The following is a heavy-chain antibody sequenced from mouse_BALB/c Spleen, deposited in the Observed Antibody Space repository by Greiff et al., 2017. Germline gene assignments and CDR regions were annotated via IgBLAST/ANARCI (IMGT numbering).Heavy chain of an antibody. V-gene: IGHV3-2*02. CDR1: GYSITSDYA. CDR2: ISYSGST. D-gene: IGHD2-3*01. J-gene: IGHJ3*01. CDR3: AGSYDGYTWFAY. Sequence: EVQLQESGPGLVKPSQSLSLTCTVTGYSITSDYAWNWIRQFPGNKLEWMGYISYSGSTSYNPSLKSRISITRDTSKNQFFLQLNSVTTEDTATYYCAGSYDGYTWFAYWGQGTLVTVSA.